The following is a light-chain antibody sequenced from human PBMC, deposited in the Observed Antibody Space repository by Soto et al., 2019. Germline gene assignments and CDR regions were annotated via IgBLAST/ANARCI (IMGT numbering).Light chain of an antibody. Sequence: QLVLTQSPSASASLGASVKLTCTLSSGHSSYAIAWHQQQPEKGPRYLMKLDSDGSHTKGDAIPDRFSGSSSGAERYLTTAGFRSENEAYYYGRTWGSGIHVVFGGGTKL. J-gene: IGLJ2*01. CDR3: RTWGSGIHVV. V-gene: IGLV4-69*01. CDR1: SGHSSYA. CDR2: LDSDGSH.